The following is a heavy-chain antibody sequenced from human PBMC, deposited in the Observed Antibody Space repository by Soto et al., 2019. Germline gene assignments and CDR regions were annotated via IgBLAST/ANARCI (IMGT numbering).Heavy chain of an antibody. CDR1: GFTFSSYS. V-gene: IGHV3-21*01. J-gene: IGHJ4*02. Sequence: EVQLVESGGGLVKPGGSLRLSCAASGFTFSSYSMNWVRQAPGKGLEWVSSISSSSSYIYYADSVKGRFTISRDNAKNSLYLQMNSLRAEDTAVNYCASHDLSSGYYIHDYWGQGTLVTVSS. CDR3: ASHDLSSGYYIHDY. CDR2: ISSSSSYI. D-gene: IGHD3-22*01.